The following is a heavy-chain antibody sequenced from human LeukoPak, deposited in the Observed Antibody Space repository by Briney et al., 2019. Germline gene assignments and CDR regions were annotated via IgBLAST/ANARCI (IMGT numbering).Heavy chain of an antibody. CDR1: GYTFTTYG. D-gene: IGHD1-7*01. Sequence: ASVKVSCKASGYTFTTYGVHWVRQAPGQRFEWMGRINVGNGNSGNSQKFQGRVTITRDTSANTVYMELSSLRSEDTAVYYCARDRGELRYFDYWGQGTLVTVSS. J-gene: IGHJ4*02. CDR2: INVGNGNS. V-gene: IGHV1-3*01. CDR3: ARDRGELRYFDY.